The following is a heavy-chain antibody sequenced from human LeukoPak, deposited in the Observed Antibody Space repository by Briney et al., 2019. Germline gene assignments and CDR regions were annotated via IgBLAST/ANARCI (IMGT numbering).Heavy chain of an antibody. CDR3: ARGRGYSGYHERGCWFDP. D-gene: IGHD5-12*01. V-gene: IGHV4-59*12. CDR2: IYYSGST. Sequence: SETLSLTCTVSSGSISTYYRSWIRQPPGKGLEWIGYIYYSGSTNYNPALKSRVTISVDTSKNQFSLKVSSVTAADTAVYYCARGRGYSGYHERGCWFDPWGQGTLVTVSS. J-gene: IGHJ5*02. CDR1: SGSISTYY.